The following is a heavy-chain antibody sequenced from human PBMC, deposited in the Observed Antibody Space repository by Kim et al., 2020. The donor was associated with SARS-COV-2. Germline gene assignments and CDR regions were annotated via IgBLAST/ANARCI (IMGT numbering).Heavy chain of an antibody. CDR2: KSEDGSNN. D-gene: IGHD1-7*01. V-gene: IGHV3-33*05. CDR1: GFYFNSYI. J-gene: IGHJ3*01. Sequence: GGSLRLSCAASGFYFNSYIMHWVRQAPGKGLEWVALKSEDGSNNNYTDPVKGRFTISSDDYKSTLYLQMDSLRAEDMTVYYCVREREATLNLELRGAFDFWGQGTMVTVSS. CDR3: VREREATLNLELRGAFDF.